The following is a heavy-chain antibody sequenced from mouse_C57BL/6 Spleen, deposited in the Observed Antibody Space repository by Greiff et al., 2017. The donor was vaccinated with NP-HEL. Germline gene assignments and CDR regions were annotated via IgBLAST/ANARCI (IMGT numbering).Heavy chain of an antibody. D-gene: IGHD2-2*01. Sequence: QVQLQQPGAELVKPGASVKLSCKASGYTFTSYWMQWVKQRPGQGLEWIGEIDPSDSYTNYNQKFKGKATLTVDTSSSTAYMQLSSLTSEDSAVYYCARGLRRKIAYWGQGTLVTVSA. CDR3: ARGLRRKIAY. V-gene: IGHV1-50*01. CDR2: IDPSDSYT. CDR1: GYTFTSYW. J-gene: IGHJ3*01.